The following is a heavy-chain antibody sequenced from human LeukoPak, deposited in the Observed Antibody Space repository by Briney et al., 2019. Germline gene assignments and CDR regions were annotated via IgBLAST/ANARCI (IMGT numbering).Heavy chain of an antibody. CDR1: GYSFTNYW. Sequence: GESLKISCKGSGYSFTNYWIGWVRQMPGKGLEWMGIIYPGDSDTRYSPSFQGQTTISADKSISTAYLQWSSLNASDTAKYYCERQHYSSVSRYRSPRTGNWLDPWRQGTMVSV. CDR2: IYPGDSDT. J-gene: IGHJ5*02. V-gene: IGHV5-51*01. CDR3: ERQHYSSVSRYRSPRTGNWLDP. D-gene: IGHD2-2*01.